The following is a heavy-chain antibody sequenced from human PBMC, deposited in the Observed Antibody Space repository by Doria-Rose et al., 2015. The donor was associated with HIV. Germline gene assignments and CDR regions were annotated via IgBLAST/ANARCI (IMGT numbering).Heavy chain of an antibody. J-gene: IGHJ4*02. Sequence: QITLKESGPVLVKPSETLTLTCTVSGTSLSSPGMGVSWIRQPPGKALEWLANIFSDDERSYKTSLKSRLTISRDTSKSQVVLTMTDMDPVDTATYYCARIKSSRWYHKYYFDFWGQGTLVIVSA. CDR3: ARIKSSRWYHKYYFDF. V-gene: IGHV2-26*01. D-gene: IGHD6-13*01. CDR2: IFSDDER. CDR1: GTSLSSPGMG.